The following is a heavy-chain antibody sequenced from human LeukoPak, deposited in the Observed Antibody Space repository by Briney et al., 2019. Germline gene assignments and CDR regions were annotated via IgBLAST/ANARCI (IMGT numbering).Heavy chain of an antibody. Sequence: GGSLRLSCETSGFTFSKHALNWVRQAPGKGLEWVSSISSSSSYIYYADSVKGRFTISRDNAKNSLYLQMNSLRAEDTAVYYCARDQGKDTVFESGYYYYYYMDVWGKGTTVTVSS. D-gene: IGHD3-9*01. CDR2: ISSSSSYI. CDR1: GFTFSKHA. V-gene: IGHV3-21*01. CDR3: ARDQGKDTVFESGYYYYYYMDV. J-gene: IGHJ6*03.